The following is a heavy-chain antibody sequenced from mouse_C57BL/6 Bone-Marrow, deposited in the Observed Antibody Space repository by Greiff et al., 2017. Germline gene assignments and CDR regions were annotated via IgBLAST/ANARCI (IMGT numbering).Heavy chain of an antibody. D-gene: IGHD1-1*01. V-gene: IGHV1-19*01. J-gene: IGHJ3*01. CDR1: GYTFTDYY. Sequence: VQLQQSGPVLVKPGASVKMSCKASGYTFTDYYMNWVKQTHGKSLEWIGVINPYNGGTSYNQKFKGKATLTVDKSSSTAYMELTSLTSEDSAVCYCARWGGSSFFAYWGQGALVTVSA. CDR3: ARWGGSSFFAY. CDR2: INPYNGGT.